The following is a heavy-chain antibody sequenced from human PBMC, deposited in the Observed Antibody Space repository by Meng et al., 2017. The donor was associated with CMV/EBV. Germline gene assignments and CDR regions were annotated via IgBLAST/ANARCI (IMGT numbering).Heavy chain of an antibody. CDR2: IYYSGST. CDR3: ARDVGGDYRNDYYYYYGMDV. V-gene: IGHV4-59*01. Sequence: SETLSLTCTVSGGSISSYYCSWIRQPPGKGLEWIGYIYYSGSTNYNPSLNSRVTISVDTPKNPFSLKLSSVTAADTAVYYCARDVGGDYRNDYYYYYGMDVWGQGTTVTVSS. D-gene: IGHD4-17*01. CDR1: GGSISSYY. J-gene: IGHJ6*02.